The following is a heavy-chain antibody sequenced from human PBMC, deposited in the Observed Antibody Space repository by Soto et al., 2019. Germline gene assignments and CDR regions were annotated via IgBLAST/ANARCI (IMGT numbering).Heavy chain of an antibody. CDR1: GFSVSDSY. J-gene: IGHJ4*02. CDR3: ARDSISYGPGVNDY. V-gene: IGHV3-53*01. D-gene: IGHD4-17*01. Sequence: DVQLVESGGGWIQPGGSLRLACAASGFSVSDSYLSWVRQAPGKGLEWVSIIYSGGETYYADSLKGRFTISRDSSNNMLYLQMNNLRAEDTAVYYCARDSISYGPGVNDYWGQGTLVTVSS. CDR2: IYSGGET.